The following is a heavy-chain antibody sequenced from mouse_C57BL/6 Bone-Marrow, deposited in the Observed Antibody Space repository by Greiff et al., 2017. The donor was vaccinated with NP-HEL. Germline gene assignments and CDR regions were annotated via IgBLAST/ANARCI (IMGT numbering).Heavy chain of an antibody. CDR2: ISSGSSTI. Sequence: EVKLMESGGGLVKPGGSLKLSCAASGFTFSDYGMHWVRQAPEKGLEWVAYISSGSSTIYYADTVKGRFTISRDNAKNTLFLQMTSLRSEDTAMYYCARPGYRKDAMDYWGQGTSVTVSS. V-gene: IGHV5-17*01. CDR1: GFTFSDYG. D-gene: IGHD2-12*01. CDR3: ARPGYRKDAMDY. J-gene: IGHJ4*01.